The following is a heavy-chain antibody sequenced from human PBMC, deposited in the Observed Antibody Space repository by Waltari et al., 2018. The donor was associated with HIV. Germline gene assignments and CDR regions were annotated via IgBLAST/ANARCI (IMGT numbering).Heavy chain of an antibody. CDR3: ARSPPQYDSSGYYCDY. Sequence: QVQLVQSGAEVKKPGASVKVSCKASGNTLTIYGFTWVRQAPGQGLEWMGWISPHNGNTNYAQKFQGRVTMTTDTSTSTAYMELRSLRSDDTAVYYCARSPPQYDSSGYYCDYWGQGTLVTVSS. CDR1: GNTLTIYG. CDR2: ISPHNGNT. J-gene: IGHJ4*02. D-gene: IGHD3-22*01. V-gene: IGHV1-18*01.